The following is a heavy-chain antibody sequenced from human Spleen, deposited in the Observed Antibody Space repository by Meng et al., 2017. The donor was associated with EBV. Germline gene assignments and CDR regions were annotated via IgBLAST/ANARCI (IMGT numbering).Heavy chain of an antibody. V-gene: IGHV1-18*01. J-gene: IGHJ4*02. CDR1: GYTFANDG. CDR3: GSSPQVAWRVASLDS. CDR2: IATYSGNT. Sequence: QGQLVRCVVEVRKLGGSVKVAGKASGYTFANDGISWVRQAPGQGLELMGGIATYSGNTYNAQNLQGRVTLTTDTSTSTAYMELRSLRSDDTAVYYCGSSPQVAWRVASLDSWGQGTLVTVSS. D-gene: IGHD5-12*01.